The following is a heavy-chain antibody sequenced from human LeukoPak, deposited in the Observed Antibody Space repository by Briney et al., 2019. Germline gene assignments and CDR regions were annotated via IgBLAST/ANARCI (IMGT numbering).Heavy chain of an antibody. J-gene: IGHJ4*02. Sequence: GGSLRLSCAASGFTFTSYGMHWVRQAPGKGLEWVSCISSTSSYIYYADSVKGRFTISRDNAKNSVYLQMNSLRAEDTAVYYCTRAVAAADFSPGYWGQGTLVTVSS. CDR1: GFTFTSYG. CDR3: TRAVAAADFSPGY. CDR2: ISSTSSYI. V-gene: IGHV3-21*01. D-gene: IGHD6-13*01.